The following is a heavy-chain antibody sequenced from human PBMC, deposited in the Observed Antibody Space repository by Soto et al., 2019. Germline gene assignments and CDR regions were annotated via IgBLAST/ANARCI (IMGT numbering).Heavy chain of an antibody. Sequence: ASVKVSCKASGYTFTSYGISWVRQAPGQGLEWMGWISAYNGNTNYAQKLQGRVTMTTDTSTSTAYMELSSLRSEDTAVYYCARVYDFWSGYTSVDYWGDVTFFTVSS. CDR3: ARVYDFWSGYTSVDY. CDR1: GYTFTSYG. J-gene: IGHJ4*01. D-gene: IGHD3-3*01. CDR2: ISAYNGNT. V-gene: IGHV1-18*01.